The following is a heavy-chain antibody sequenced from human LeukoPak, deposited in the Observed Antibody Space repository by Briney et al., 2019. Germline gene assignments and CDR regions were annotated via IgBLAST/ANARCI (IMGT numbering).Heavy chain of an antibody. V-gene: IGHV3-72*01. J-gene: IGHJ3*02. Sequence: PGGSLRLSCAGSGFIFSDHHMDWVREAPGKGLEWIGRSRNRARGSTTEYAASVKGRFTISRDDSKNSVPLQMNSLNTEDTAVYFCARDLSSGEYTAFDIWGQGTMVTVSS. D-gene: IGHD1-26*01. CDR1: GFIFSDHH. CDR3: ARDLSSGEYTAFDI. CDR2: SRNRARGSTT.